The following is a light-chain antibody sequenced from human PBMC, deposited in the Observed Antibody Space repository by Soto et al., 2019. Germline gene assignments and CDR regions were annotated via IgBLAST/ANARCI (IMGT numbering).Light chain of an antibody. J-gene: IGLJ3*02. CDR3: SSYRV. V-gene: IGLV2-14*01. CDR1: ISDVGAYNY. Sequence: QSALTQPASVSGSPGQSITISCTGTISDVGAYNYVSWYQQHPGKAPKLIIYEVSNRPSGISNRFSGSKSDNTASLTISGLQAEDEADYYCSSYRVFGGGTQLTVL. CDR2: EVS.